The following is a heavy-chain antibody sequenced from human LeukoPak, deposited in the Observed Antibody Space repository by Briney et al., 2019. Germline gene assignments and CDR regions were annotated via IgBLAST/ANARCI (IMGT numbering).Heavy chain of an antibody. CDR3: ARHEGFSQKD. CDR2: IHESGST. J-gene: IGHJ4*02. CDR1: GVSMSSNNW. V-gene: IGHV4-4*02. Sequence: PSGTLSLTCAVSGVSMSSNNWWSWVRQPPGKGLEWIGEIHESGSTNYNPSLKSRVTISVDKSKDQFSLKLSSVTAADTAVYYCARHEGFSQKDRGQGTQVTVS.